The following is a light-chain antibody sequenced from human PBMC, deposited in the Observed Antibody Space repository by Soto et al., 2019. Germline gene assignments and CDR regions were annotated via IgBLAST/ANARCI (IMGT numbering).Light chain of an antibody. V-gene: IGKV4-1*01. CDR3: QQYFITPPT. CDR1: QSILHSSNNKIH. Sequence: DIVMTQSPDSLAVSLGERATINCKSSQSILHSSNNKIHLAWYQQKPGQPPKLLISWASSRESGVPDRFSGSGSGTDFTLTISSLQAEDVAVYYCQQYFITPPTFGQGTKVEIK. J-gene: IGKJ1*01. CDR2: WAS.